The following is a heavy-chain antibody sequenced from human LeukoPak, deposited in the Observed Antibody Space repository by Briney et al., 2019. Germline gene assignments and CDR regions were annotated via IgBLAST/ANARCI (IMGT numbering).Heavy chain of an antibody. CDR3: AREWGALVVVVAATPPFDY. D-gene: IGHD2-15*01. CDR1: GYTFTGYY. J-gene: IGHJ4*02. Sequence: GASVKVSCKASGYTFTGYYMHWVRQAPGQGLEWMGRINPNSGGTNYAQKFQGRVTMPRDTSISTAYMELSRLRSDDTAVYYRAREWGALVVVVAATPPFDYWGQGTLVTVSS. CDR2: INPNSGGT. V-gene: IGHV1-2*06.